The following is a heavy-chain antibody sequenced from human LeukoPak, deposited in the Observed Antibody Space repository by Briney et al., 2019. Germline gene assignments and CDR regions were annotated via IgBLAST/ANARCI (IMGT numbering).Heavy chain of an antibody. CDR1: GHTFTGYY. CDR2: ISAYNGNT. V-gene: IGHV1-18*04. J-gene: IGHJ6*02. Sequence: ASVKVSCKASGHTFTGYYIHWVRQAPGQGLEWMGWISAYNGNTNYAQKLQGRVTMTTDTSTSTAYMELRSLRSDDTAVYYCARDINSISGSYGMDVWGQGTTVTVSS. CDR3: ARDINSISGSYGMDV. D-gene: IGHD1-26*01.